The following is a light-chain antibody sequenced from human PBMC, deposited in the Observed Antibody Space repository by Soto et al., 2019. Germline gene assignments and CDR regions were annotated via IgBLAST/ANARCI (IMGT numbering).Light chain of an antibody. V-gene: IGKV3-15*01. CDR3: QQYDNWPIT. CDR2: GAS. Sequence: EIVMTQSPATLSVSPGERATLSCSARQSVSSNLAWYRQKPGQAPRHLIYGASTRATGIPARFSGSGSGTEFTLTISRLQSEDFAVFYCQQYDNWPITFGQGTRLEIK. J-gene: IGKJ5*01. CDR1: QSVSSN.